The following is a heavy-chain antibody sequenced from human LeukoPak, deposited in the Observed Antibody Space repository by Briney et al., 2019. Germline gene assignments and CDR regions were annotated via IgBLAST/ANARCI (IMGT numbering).Heavy chain of an antibody. Sequence: GGSLRLSCAASGFTFDDYTMHWVRQAPGKGLEWVSLISWDGGSTYYADSVKGRFTISRDNSKNSLYLQMNSLRTEDTALYYCAKDITDCSSWYGVWHDAFDIWGQGTMVTVSS. CDR1: GFTFDDYT. V-gene: IGHV3-43*01. D-gene: IGHD6-13*01. CDR3: AKDITDCSSWYGVWHDAFDI. CDR2: ISWDGGST. J-gene: IGHJ3*02.